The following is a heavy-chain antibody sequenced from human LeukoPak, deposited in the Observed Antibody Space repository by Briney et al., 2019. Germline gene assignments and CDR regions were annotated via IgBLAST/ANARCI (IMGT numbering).Heavy chain of an antibody. D-gene: IGHD3-22*01. Sequence: PGGSVTLSCAASGFTFSTYWMSWVRQAPGKGLEWVANIKQDGSEKYYVDSVKGRFTISRDNAKNSLYLQMNSLRAEDTAVYYCARLHSDSSGGAFDYWGQGTLVTVSS. CDR3: ARLHSDSSGGAFDY. CDR2: IKQDGSEK. CDR1: GFTFSTYW. V-gene: IGHV3-7*01. J-gene: IGHJ4*02.